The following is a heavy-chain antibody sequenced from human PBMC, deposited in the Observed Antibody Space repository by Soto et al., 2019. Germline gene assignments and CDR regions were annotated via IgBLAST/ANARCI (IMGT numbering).Heavy chain of an antibody. CDR1: GGTFSSYA. CDR2: IIPIFGTA. J-gene: IGHJ4*02. V-gene: IGHV1-69*01. Sequence: ASVKVSCKASGGTFSSYAISWVRQAPGQGLEWMGGIIPIFGTANYAQKFQGRVTITADESTSTAYMELSSLRSEDTAVYYCAREGPSYDFWSGYYKGIFDYWGQGTLVTVSS. D-gene: IGHD3-3*01. CDR3: AREGPSYDFWSGYYKGIFDY.